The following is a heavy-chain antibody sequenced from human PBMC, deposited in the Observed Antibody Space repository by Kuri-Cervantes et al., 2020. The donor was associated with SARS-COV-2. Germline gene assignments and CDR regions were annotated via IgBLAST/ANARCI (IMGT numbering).Heavy chain of an antibody. J-gene: IGHJ3*01. CDR1: GYTFTGYY. Sequence: ASVKVSCKASGYTFTGYYMHWVRQATGQGLEWMGGFDPEQREIIYAQKFQGRVSMTEDTSTDTAYMELSSLRSEDTAVYYCATEGYSIIIWAFAHWGQGTKVTVSS. CDR2: FDPEQREI. V-gene: IGHV1-24*01. D-gene: IGHD3-22*01. CDR3: ATEGYSIIIWAFAH.